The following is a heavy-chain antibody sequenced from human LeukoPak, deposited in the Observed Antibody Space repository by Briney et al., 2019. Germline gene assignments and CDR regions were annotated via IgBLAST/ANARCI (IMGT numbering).Heavy chain of an antibody. V-gene: IGHV3-7*03. CDR2: IAANGNDK. Sequence: GGSLRLSCAATGFTFRKYWMAWVRQAPGRGLEWVATIAANGNDKDYEDALQGRFTISRDNTRNSLSLRIDSLRAEDTAQYYCAREVFFQFDNWGQGALVTVSS. CDR1: GFTFRKYW. CDR3: AREVFFQFDN. J-gene: IGHJ4*02.